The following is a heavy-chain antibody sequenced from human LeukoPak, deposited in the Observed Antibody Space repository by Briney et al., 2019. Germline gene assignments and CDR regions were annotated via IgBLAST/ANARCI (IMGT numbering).Heavy chain of an antibody. CDR2: ISWNSGSI. Sequence: GGSLRLSCAASGFTFSTYWMHWVRQAPGKGLVWVSRISWNSGSIGYADSVKGRFTISRDNAKNSLYLQMNSLRAEDTALYYCAKDLGPSGYDYWGQGTLVTVSS. J-gene: IGHJ4*02. CDR1: GFTFSTYW. CDR3: AKDLGPSGYDY. V-gene: IGHV3-9*01. D-gene: IGHD5-12*01.